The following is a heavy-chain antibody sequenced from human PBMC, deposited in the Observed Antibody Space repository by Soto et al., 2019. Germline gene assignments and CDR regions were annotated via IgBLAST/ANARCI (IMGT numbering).Heavy chain of an antibody. CDR3: TTDLIDGYRGLGALIDY. D-gene: IGHD3-16*01. J-gene: IGHJ4*02. CDR2: IKSRTNGGTT. Sequence: DVQLVQSGGGLVKPGGSLRLSCVVSGITCKKACMTWVRQAPGKGLEWVGRIKSRTNGGTTDYGAPVKVRFTLSRDDSKNTVYLQRNSLKIEDTAVYYCTTDLIDGYRGLGALIDYWGQGTLVTVSS. V-gene: IGHV3-15*01. CDR1: GITCKKAC.